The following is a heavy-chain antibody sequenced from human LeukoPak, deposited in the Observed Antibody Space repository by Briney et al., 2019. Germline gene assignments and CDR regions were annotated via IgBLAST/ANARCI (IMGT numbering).Heavy chain of an antibody. CDR3: ARSGVGAIRFDY. V-gene: IGHV4-34*01. CDR2: INHSGST. Sequence: SETLSLTCAVYGGSFSGYYWSWIRQPPGKGLEWIGEINHSGSTNYNPSLKSRVTISVDTSKNQFSLKLSSVTAADTAVYYCARSGVGAIRFDYWVQGTLVTVSS. D-gene: IGHD1-26*01. CDR1: GGSFSGYY. J-gene: IGHJ4*02.